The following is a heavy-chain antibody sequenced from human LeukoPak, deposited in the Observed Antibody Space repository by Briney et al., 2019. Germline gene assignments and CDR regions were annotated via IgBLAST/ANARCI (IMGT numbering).Heavy chain of an antibody. CDR1: GGSISSGNYF. Sequence: SQTLSLTCTVSGGSISSGNYFWSWIRQPAGKGLEWIGRMSISGTTNYNPSLKSQVTISIDTSKNQFSLKVSSVTAADTAVNYGTGIGKQGNYEDAFNIWAKGRWSPSLQ. CDR3: TGIGKQGNYEDAFNI. J-gene: IGHJ3*02. V-gene: IGHV4-61*02. CDR2: MSISGTT. D-gene: IGHD1-7*01.